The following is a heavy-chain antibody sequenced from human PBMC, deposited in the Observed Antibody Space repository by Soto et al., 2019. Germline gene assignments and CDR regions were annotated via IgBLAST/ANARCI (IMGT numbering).Heavy chain of an antibody. CDR2: ISYDGSNK. V-gene: IGHV3-30*18. D-gene: IGHD3-22*01. CDR3: AKGSVVDELYYYYGMDV. Sequence: PWGSLRLSCAASGFTFISYGIHFFRQSPFKWLEWVAVISYDGSNKYYADSVKGRFTISRDNSKNTLYLQMNSLRAEDTAVYYCAKGSVVDELYYYYGMDVWGQGTTVTVSS. CDR1: GFTFISYG. J-gene: IGHJ6*02.